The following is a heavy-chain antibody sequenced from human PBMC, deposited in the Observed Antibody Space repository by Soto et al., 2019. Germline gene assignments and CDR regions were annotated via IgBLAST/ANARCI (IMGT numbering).Heavy chain of an antibody. CDR2: IDPSDSYT. CDR1: GYSFTSYW. CDR3: ARQGGSSFSPHYYYGMDG. J-gene: IGHJ6*02. D-gene: IGHD3-10*01. Sequence: GESLKISCKGSGYSFTSYWISWVRQMPGKGLEWMGRIDPSDSYTNYSPSFQGHVTISADKSISTAYLQWSSLKASDTAMYYCARQGGSSFSPHYYYGMDGWGQGNTVTVSS. V-gene: IGHV5-10-1*01.